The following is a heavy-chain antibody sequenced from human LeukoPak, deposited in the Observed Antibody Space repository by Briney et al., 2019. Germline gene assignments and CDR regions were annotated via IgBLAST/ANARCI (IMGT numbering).Heavy chain of an antibody. D-gene: IGHD2-15*01. V-gene: IGHV3-30*02. CDR2: IQSDANNK. CDR3: ANLPLASGVAC. CDR1: GFTFSDYG. Sequence: GGSLRLSCAASGFTFSDYGMHWVRQAPGKGLEWVAFIQSDANNKYYVDSVKGRFTISRDNSKNTLYLQMNSLRAEDTAVYYCANLPLASGVACWGQGTLVTVSS. J-gene: IGHJ4*02.